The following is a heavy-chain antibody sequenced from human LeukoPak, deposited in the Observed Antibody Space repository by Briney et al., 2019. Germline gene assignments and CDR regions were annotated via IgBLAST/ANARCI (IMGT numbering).Heavy chain of an antibody. V-gene: IGHV1-2*02. CDR1: GYTFTGYY. CDR3: ARDRCSSTSCYLNDAFDI. J-gene: IGHJ3*02. Sequence: ASVKVSSKASGYTFTGYYMHWVRQAPGQGLEWMGWINPNSGGTNNAQKFQGRVTMTRDTSISTAYMELSRLRSDDTAVYYCARDRCSSTSCYLNDAFDIWGQGTMVTVSS. D-gene: IGHD2-2*01. CDR2: INPNSGGT.